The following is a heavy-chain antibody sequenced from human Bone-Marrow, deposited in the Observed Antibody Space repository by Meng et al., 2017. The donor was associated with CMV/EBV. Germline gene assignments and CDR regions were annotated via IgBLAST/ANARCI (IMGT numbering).Heavy chain of an antibody. CDR1: GGSISSSSYY. V-gene: IGHV4-39*01. CDR3: ARDTIAVAGTRGYYYYGMDV. CDR2: IYYSGST. D-gene: IGHD6-19*01. J-gene: IGHJ6*02. Sequence: GSLRLSCTVSGGSISSSSYYWGWIRQPPGKGLEWIGSIYYSGSTYYNPSLKSRVTISVDTSKNQFSLKLSSVTAADTAVYYCARDTIAVAGTRGYYYYGMDVWGQGTTVTGYS.